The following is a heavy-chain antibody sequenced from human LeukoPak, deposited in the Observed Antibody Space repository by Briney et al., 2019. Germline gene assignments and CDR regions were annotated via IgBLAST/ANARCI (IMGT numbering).Heavy chain of an antibody. CDR1: GGSIRNYY. J-gene: IGHJ4*02. CDR2: IYYSGST. CDR3: AREIPGIAAAVDY. Sequence: SETLSLTCTVSGGSIRNYYWSWIRQPPGKGLEWIGYIYYSGSTNYNPSLKSRVTISVDTSKNQFSLKLSSVTAADTAVYYCAREIPGIAAAVDYWGQGTLVTVSS. V-gene: IGHV4-59*12. D-gene: IGHD6-13*01.